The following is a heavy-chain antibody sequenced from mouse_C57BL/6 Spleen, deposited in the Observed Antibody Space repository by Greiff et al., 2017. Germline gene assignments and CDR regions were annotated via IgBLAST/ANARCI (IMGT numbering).Heavy chain of an antibody. CDR1: GYTFTSYW. D-gene: IGHD1-1*01. V-gene: IGHV1-50*01. CDR2: IDPSDSYT. Sequence: QVPLQQPGAELVKPGASVKLSCTASGYTFTSYWMQWVKQRTGQGLEWNGEIDPSDSYTNYNPTLKGKATLAVDTSSSTAYMQLSSLTSEDSAVYYCARCGYYGSSYDYAMDDWGQGTSVTVSS. CDR3: ARCGYYGSSYDYAMDD. J-gene: IGHJ4*01.